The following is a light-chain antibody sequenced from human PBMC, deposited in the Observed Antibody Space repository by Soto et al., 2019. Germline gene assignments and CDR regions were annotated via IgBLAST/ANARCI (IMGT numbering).Light chain of an antibody. CDR3: AAWDDSLDGVV. CDR2: TNS. Sequence: QSVLTQPPSGSGNPGQRVTISCSGSSSNIGSKTVNWYQQVPGTAPKLLIYTNSQRPSGVPDRFSGSKSGTSASLAISGLQSEDEADYYCAAWDDSLDGVVFGGGTKLTVL. V-gene: IGLV1-44*01. J-gene: IGLJ2*01. CDR1: SSNIGSKT.